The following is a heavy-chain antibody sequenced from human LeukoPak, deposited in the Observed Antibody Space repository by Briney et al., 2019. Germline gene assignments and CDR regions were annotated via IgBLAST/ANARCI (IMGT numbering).Heavy chain of an antibody. CDR2: IYPGDSDT. J-gene: IGHJ5*02. CDR1: EYTFTSYW. V-gene: IGHV5-51*01. Sequence: GSSLQISCKGSEYTFTSYWIAWVRQMPGKGLEWMGVIYPGDSDTRHSPSFQGQVTISADQSIRTAYLHWSSLKASDTAIYYCATVVGSPKYNWFDPWGQGTLVTVSS. CDR3: ATVVGSPKYNWFDP. D-gene: IGHD1-26*01.